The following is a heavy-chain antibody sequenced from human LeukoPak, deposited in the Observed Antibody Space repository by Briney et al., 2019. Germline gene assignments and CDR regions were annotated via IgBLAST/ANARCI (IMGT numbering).Heavy chain of an antibody. Sequence: GGSLRLSCAASGFTFSNYAMYWVRQAPGKGLEWVAVMSYDGSDRYYADSVKGRFTISRDNSKNTLYMQMNSLRTEDTAVYYCATSNSPWILRGYFDYWGQGTLVTVSS. J-gene: IGHJ4*02. V-gene: IGHV3-30*04. CDR1: GFTFSNYA. D-gene: IGHD1-1*01. CDR2: MSYDGSDR. CDR3: ATSNSPWILRGYFDY.